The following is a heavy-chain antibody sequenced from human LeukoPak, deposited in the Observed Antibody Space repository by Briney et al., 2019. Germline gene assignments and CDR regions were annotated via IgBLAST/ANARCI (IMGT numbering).Heavy chain of an antibody. CDR1: GYTFTCYY. CDR3: ARPRYGGYTDY. D-gene: IGHD5-12*01. J-gene: IGHJ4*02. CDR2: ISAYNGNT. Sequence: ASVKVSCKASGYTFTCYYMHWVRQAPGQGLEWMGWISAYNGNTNYAQKLQGRVTMTTDTSTSTAYMELRSLRSDDTAVYYCARPRYGGYTDYWGQGTLVTVSS. V-gene: IGHV1-18*04.